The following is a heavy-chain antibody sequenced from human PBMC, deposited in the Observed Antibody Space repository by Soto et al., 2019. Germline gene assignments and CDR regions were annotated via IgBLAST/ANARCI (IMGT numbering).Heavy chain of an antibody. CDR1: GYTLTELS. D-gene: IGHD6-6*01. J-gene: IGHJ4*02. CDR3: TTREYSRSSLHY. CDR2: FDPEDGET. Sequence: ASVKVSCKVSGYTLTELSMHWVRQAPGKGLEWMGGFDPEDGETIYAQKFQGRVTMTEDTSTDTAYRELSSLRYQDTAVYYCTTREYSRSSLHYWGQGPLVTVSS. V-gene: IGHV1-24*01.